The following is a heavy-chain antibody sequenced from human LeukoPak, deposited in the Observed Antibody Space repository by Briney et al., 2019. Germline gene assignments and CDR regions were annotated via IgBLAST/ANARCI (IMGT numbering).Heavy chain of an antibody. CDR3: ARDNGELDY. Sequence: PGGSLRLSCAASGFTFSIYWMHWVRQAPGKGLVWVSRINTDGSSTNFADSVKGRFTISRDNARNTLYLQMNSLRAEDTALYYCARDNGELDYWGQGTPVTVSS. J-gene: IGHJ4*02. V-gene: IGHV3-74*01. CDR2: INTDGSST. CDR1: GFTFSIYW.